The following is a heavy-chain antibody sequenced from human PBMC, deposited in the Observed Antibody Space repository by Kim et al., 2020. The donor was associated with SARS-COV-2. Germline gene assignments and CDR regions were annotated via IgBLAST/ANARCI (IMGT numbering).Heavy chain of an antibody. Sequence: SETLSLTCTVSGGSISSGGYYWSWIRQHPGKGLEWIGYIYYSGSTYYNPSLKSRVTISVDTSKNQFSLKLSSVTAADTAVYYCARGGRYYYDSSGYYLGIWGQGTMVTVSS. D-gene: IGHD3-22*01. J-gene: IGHJ3*02. V-gene: IGHV4-31*03. CDR3: ARGGRYYYDSSGYYLGI. CDR2: IYYSGST. CDR1: GGSISSGGYY.